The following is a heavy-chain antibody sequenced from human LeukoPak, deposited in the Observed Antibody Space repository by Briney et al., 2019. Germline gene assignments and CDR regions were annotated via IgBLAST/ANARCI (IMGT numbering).Heavy chain of an antibody. Sequence: PGGSLRLSCAASGFTFSRYWMSWVRQAPGKGLEWVANIRQDGSEKHYLDSVKGRITISRDNSKNTLYLQMNSLRAEDTAVYYCAKDIVGATMGEEWGQGTLVTVSS. CDR1: GFTFSRYW. CDR2: IRQDGSEK. J-gene: IGHJ4*02. D-gene: IGHD1-26*01. CDR3: AKDIVGATMGEE. V-gene: IGHV3-7*01.